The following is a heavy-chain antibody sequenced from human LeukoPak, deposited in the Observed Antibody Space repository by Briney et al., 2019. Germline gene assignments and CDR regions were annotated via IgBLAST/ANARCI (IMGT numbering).Heavy chain of an antibody. CDR1: GFTFSDYY. D-gene: IGHD2-15*01. CDR2: ISSSGSTI. J-gene: IGHJ3*02. V-gene: IGHV3-11*04. Sequence: GGSLRLSCAASGFTFSDYYMSWIRQAPGKGLEWVSYISSSGSTIYYADSVKGRFTISRDNAKNSLYLQMNSLRAEDTAVYYCARETVYCSGGSCYSVTYDAFDIWGQGTMVTVSS. CDR3: ARETVYCSGGSCYSVTYDAFDI.